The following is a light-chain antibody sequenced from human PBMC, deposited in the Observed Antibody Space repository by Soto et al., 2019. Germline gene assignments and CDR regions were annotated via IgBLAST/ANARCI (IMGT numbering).Light chain of an antibody. CDR2: GNG. J-gene: IGLJ1*01. Sequence: QSFLTQPPSVSGAPGQRVTISCTGSSSNIGAGHDVHWYQHLPGTAPKLLIYGNGNRPSGIPDRFSGSKSGTSASLAITGLQAEDEADYYCQSYDTSLSGSEVFGTGTKVTVL. CDR3: QSYDTSLSGSEV. V-gene: IGLV1-40*01. CDR1: SSNIGAGHD.